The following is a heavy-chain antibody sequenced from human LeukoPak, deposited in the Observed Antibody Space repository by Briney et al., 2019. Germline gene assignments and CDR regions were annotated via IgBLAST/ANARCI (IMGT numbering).Heavy chain of an antibody. D-gene: IGHD2-15*01. J-gene: IGHJ5*02. CDR1: GFTFSSYW. V-gene: IGHV3-74*01. Sequence: GGSLRLSRAASGFTFSSYWTHWVRQAPGNGLVWVSRINSDGSSTSYADSVKGRFTISRDNAKNTLYLQMNSLRAEDTAVYYCARDRGAYCSGGSCYSRNWFDPWGQGTLVTVSS. CDR3: ARDRGAYCSGGSCYSRNWFDP. CDR2: INSDGSST.